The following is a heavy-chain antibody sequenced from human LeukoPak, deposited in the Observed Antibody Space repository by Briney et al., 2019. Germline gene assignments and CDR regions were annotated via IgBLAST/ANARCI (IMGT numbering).Heavy chain of an antibody. CDR1: GFTVSSNY. V-gene: IGHV3-66*01. J-gene: IGHJ4*02. CDR3: ARDRTTVTGLDY. Sequence: GGSLRLSCAASGFTVSSNYMSWVRQAPGKGLEWVSVIYSGGSTYYADSVKGRFTISRDNSKNTLYLQMNSLRAEDTAVYYCARDRTTVTGLDYWGQGTLVTVSS. CDR2: IYSGGST. D-gene: IGHD4-4*01.